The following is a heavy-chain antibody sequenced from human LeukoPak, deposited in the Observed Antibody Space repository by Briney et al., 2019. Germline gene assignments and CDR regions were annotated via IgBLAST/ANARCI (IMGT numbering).Heavy chain of an antibody. Sequence: GGSLRLSCVASGFTFSSYAMHWVRQAPGKGLEYVSAISSNGGSTHYANSVKGRFTISRDNSKNTLYLHMGSLRAEDMAVYYCARRGSYYGDSMDYWGQGTLVTVSS. D-gene: IGHD1-26*01. CDR3: ARRGSYYGDSMDY. V-gene: IGHV3-64*01. J-gene: IGHJ4*02. CDR2: ISSNGGST. CDR1: GFTFSSYA.